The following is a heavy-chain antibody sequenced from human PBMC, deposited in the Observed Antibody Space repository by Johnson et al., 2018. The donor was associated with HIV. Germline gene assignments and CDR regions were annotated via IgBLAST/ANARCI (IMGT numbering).Heavy chain of an antibody. V-gene: IGHV3-23*04. J-gene: IGHJ3*02. Sequence: VQLVESGGGLVQPGGSLRLSCAASGFTFSSYAMSWVRQAPGKGLEWVSAISGRGGSTYYADSVTGRFTISRDNSKNTLYLHMNSLRAEDTALYYCTTAGEGYCSGGSCFYDAFDIWGQGTMVTVSS. CDR1: GFTFSSYA. D-gene: IGHD2-15*01. CDR3: TTAGEGYCSGGSCFYDAFDI. CDR2: ISGRGGST.